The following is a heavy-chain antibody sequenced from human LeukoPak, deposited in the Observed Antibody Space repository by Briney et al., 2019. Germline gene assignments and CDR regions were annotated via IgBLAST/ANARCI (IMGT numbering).Heavy chain of an antibody. Sequence: SVKVSCKASGGTFSSYAISWVRQAPGQGVEWMGRIIPILGIANYAQKFQGRVTITADKSTSTAYMELSSLRSEDTAVYYCAREFIGGYDSGQQLDYWGQGTLVTVSS. V-gene: IGHV1-69*04. CDR3: AREFIGGYDSGQQLDY. CDR2: IIPILGIA. D-gene: IGHD5-12*01. CDR1: GGTFSSYA. J-gene: IGHJ4*02.